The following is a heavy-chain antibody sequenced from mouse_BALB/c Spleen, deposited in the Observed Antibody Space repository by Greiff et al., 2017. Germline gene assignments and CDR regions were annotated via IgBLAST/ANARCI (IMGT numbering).Heavy chain of an antibody. CDR1: GDSITSGY. J-gene: IGHJ3*01. CDR2: ISYSGST. V-gene: IGHV3-8*02. Sequence: VQLQQSGPSLVKPSQTLSLTCSVTGDSITSGYWNWIRKFPGNKLEYMGYISYSGSTYYNPSLKSRISITRDTSKNQYYLQLNSVTTEDTATYYCATLYYYGSSYGFAYWGQGTLVTVSA. D-gene: IGHD1-1*01. CDR3: ATLYYYGSSYGFAY.